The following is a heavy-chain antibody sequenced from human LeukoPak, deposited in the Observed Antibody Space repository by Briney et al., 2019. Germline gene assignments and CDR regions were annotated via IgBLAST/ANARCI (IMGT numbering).Heavy chain of an antibody. J-gene: IGHJ4*02. CDR2: IYYSGST. Sequence: SETLSLTCTVSGGSISSYYWSWVRQPPGKGLEWIGYIYYSGSTNYNPSLKSRVTISVDPSKNQFSLKLSSVTAADTAVYYCARRAGPSTTRRSYFDYWGQGTLVTVSS. V-gene: IGHV4-59*01. CDR1: GGSISSYY. CDR3: ARRAGPSTTRRSYFDY. D-gene: IGHD5/OR15-5a*01.